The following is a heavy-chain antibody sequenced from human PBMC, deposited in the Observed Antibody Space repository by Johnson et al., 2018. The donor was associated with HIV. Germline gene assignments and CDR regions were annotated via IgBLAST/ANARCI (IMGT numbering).Heavy chain of an antibody. D-gene: IGHD1-7*01. CDR1: GFTFSSYA. CDR3: ARENWNYVLGAFDI. CDR2: INGDGSST. Sequence: QVLLVESGGGLVKPGGSVRLSCAVSGFTFSSYAMHWVRQAPGKGLEYVSAINGDGSSTNYADSVKGRFTISRDNSKNTLYLQMNSLRAEDTAVYYCARENWNYVLGAFDIWGRGTRVTVSS. J-gene: IGHJ3*02. V-gene: IGHV3-64*04.